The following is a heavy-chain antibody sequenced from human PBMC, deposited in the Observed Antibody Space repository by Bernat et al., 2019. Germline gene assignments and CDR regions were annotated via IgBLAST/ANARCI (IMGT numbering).Heavy chain of an antibody. CDR3: ARQIEMATTRRAFDI. CDR2: IDGHDAK. D-gene: IGHD5-24*01. J-gene: IGHJ3*02. CDR1: GFSLSTNAIR. V-gene: IGHV2-70*04. Sequence: QATLKESGPALVKPAQTLTLTRTFSGFSLSTNAIRVSWIRQPPGKALEWLARIDGHDAKSYSTPLKTRLTISKDTSKNQVVLIMTNMDPVDTATYYCARQIEMATTRRAFDIWGQGTMVTVSS.